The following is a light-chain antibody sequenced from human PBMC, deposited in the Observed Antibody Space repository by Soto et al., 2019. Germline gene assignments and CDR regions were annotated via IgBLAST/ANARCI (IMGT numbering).Light chain of an antibody. CDR2: DSS. V-gene: IGKV3-11*01. Sequence: EIVLTQSPATLSLSPGERATLSCRASQSVSSYLAWYQQKPGQTPRLLIYDSSNMATGIPARFSGSGSGTDFTLTISSLEPEDFAVYYCQQRSSWPPWTFGQGTKVEIK. J-gene: IGKJ1*01. CDR1: QSVSSY. CDR3: QQRSSWPPWT.